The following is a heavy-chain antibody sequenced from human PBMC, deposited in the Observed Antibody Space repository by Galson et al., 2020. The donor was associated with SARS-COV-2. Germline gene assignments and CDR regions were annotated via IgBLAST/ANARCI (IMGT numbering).Heavy chain of an antibody. D-gene: IGHD6-6*01. J-gene: IGHJ6*03. CDR2: IIPIFGTA. CDR1: GYTFTSYG. CDR3: ARTTGRYSSSPLYYYYYMDV. V-gene: IGHV1-69*13. Sequence: SVKVSCKASGYTFTSYGISWVRQAPGQGLEWMGGIIPIFGTANYAQKFQGRVTITGDESTSTAYMELSSLRSEDTAVYYCARTTGRYSSSPLYYYYYMDVWGKGTTVTVSS.